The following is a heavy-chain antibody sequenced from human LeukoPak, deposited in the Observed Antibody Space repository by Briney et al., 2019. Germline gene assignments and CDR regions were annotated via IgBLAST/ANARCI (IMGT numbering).Heavy chain of an antibody. D-gene: IGHD1-26*01. V-gene: IGHV3-11*01. CDR1: GFTFSDYY. CDR3: AKVKWDPLNYFDY. J-gene: IGHJ4*02. Sequence: PGGSLRLSCAASGFTFSDYYMSWIRQAPGKGLEWVSYISSSGSTIYYADSVKGRFTVSRDNAKNSLYLQMNSLRAEDTAVYYCAKVKWDPLNYFDYWGQGTLVTVSS. CDR2: ISSSGSTI.